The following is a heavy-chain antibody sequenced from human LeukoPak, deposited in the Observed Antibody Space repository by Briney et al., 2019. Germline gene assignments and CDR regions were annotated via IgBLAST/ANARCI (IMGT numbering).Heavy chain of an antibody. D-gene: IGHD6-13*01. Sequence: ASVKVSCKASGGTFSSYAISWVRQAPGQGLEWMGGIIPIFGTANYAQKFQGRVTITADESTSTAYMELSSLRSEDTAVYYCARDSPASIAAAGEFDYWGQGTLVTVSS. J-gene: IGHJ4*02. CDR3: ARDSPASIAAAGEFDY. V-gene: IGHV1-69*13. CDR1: GGTFSSYA. CDR2: IIPIFGTA.